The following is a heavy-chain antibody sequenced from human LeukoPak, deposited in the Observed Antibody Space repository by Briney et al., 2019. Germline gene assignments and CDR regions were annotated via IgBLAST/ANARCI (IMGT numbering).Heavy chain of an antibody. CDR2: IIPIFGTA. Sequence: SVKVSCKASGGTFSSYAISWVRQAPGQGLEWMGGIIPIFGTANYAQKFQGRVAITADESTSTAYMELSSLRSEDTAVYYCARVGYYDSSGYLEIDYWGQGTLVTVSS. CDR3: ARVGYYDSSGYLEIDY. V-gene: IGHV1-69*01. J-gene: IGHJ4*02. CDR1: GGTFSSYA. D-gene: IGHD3-22*01.